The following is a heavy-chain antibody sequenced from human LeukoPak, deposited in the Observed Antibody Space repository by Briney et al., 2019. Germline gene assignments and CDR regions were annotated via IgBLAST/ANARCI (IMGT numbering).Heavy chain of an antibody. V-gene: IGHV4-39*01. CDR1: GGSISSSSYY. Sequence: SETLSLTCTVSGGSISSSSYYWGWIRQPSGKGLEWIGSIYYSGGTYYNPSLKSRVTISVDTAKNQFSVKLSSVTAADTAVYYCARHDQHHPYIAVAGTWGQGTLVTVSS. CDR2: IYYSGGT. D-gene: IGHD6-19*01. J-gene: IGHJ4*02. CDR3: ARHDQHHPYIAVAGT.